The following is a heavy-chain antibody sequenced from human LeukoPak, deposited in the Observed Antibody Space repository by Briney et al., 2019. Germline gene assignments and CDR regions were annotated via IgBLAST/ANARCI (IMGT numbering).Heavy chain of an antibody. D-gene: IGHD3-10*01. V-gene: IGHV3-73*01. CDR1: GFTFSGSA. CDR2: IRSKANSYAT. J-gene: IGHJ3*02. Sequence: PGGSLRLSCAASGFTFSGSAMHWVRQASGKGLEWVGRIRSKANSYATAYAASVKGRFTISRDDSKNTAYLQMNSLKTEDTAVYHCTRLMVQGVNAFDIWGQGTMVTVSS. CDR3: TRLMVQGVNAFDI.